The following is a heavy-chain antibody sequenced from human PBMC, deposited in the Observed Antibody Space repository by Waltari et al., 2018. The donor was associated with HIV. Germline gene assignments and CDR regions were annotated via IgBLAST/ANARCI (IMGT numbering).Heavy chain of an antibody. CDR1: GFTLSTYN. CDR3: AGGGYDYAWGTYRPFDY. CDR2: ISSVGSYI. D-gene: IGHD3-16*02. Sequence: EVQLVESGGGLVKPGGSLRLSCAASGFTLSTYNMNWVRQAPGKGLECVSSISSVGSYIYYPDSFKGRFTISRDNAKNSLYLQMNSRRAEDTAVYYCAGGGYDYAWGTYRPFDYWGQGTLVTVSS. V-gene: IGHV3-21*03. J-gene: IGHJ4*02.